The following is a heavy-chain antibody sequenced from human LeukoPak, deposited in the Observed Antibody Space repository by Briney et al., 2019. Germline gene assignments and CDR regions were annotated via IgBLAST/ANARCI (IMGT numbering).Heavy chain of an antibody. D-gene: IGHD6-19*01. V-gene: IGHV3-30*18. CDR2: ISYDGSNK. Sequence: PGGSLRLSCAASGFTFSSYGMHWVRQAPGKGLEWVAVISYDGSNKYYADSVKGRFTISRDNSKNTLYLQMNSLRAEDTAVYYCAKLPWRQWLVLGDYWGQGTLVTVSS. J-gene: IGHJ4*02. CDR3: AKLPWRQWLVLGDY. CDR1: GFTFSSYG.